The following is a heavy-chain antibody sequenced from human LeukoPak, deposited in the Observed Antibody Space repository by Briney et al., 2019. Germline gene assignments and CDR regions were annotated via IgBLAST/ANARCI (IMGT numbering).Heavy chain of an antibody. Sequence: GGSLRLSCAASGFTFSSYAMSWVRQAPGKGLEWVSSISSSSSYIYYADSVKGRFTISRDNAKNSLYLQMNSLRAEDTAVYYCARDLRIGTYYDFWSGYPTGWFDPWGQGTLVTVSS. V-gene: IGHV3-21*01. CDR3: ARDLRIGTYYDFWSGYPTGWFDP. CDR2: ISSSSSYI. D-gene: IGHD3-3*01. J-gene: IGHJ5*02. CDR1: GFTFSSYA.